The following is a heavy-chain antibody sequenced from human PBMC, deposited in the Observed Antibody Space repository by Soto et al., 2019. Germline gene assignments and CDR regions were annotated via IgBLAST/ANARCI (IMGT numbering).Heavy chain of an antibody. D-gene: IGHD3-3*01. CDR2: MNPNSGNT. J-gene: IGHJ6*03. CDR1: GYTFTSYD. CDR3: ARGGFGVVITPSDYMDV. Sequence: GASVKVSCKASGYTFTSYDINWVRQATGQGLEWMGWMNPNSGNTGYAQKFQGRVTMTRNTSISTAYMELSSLRSEDTAVYYCARGGFGVVITPSDYMDVWGKGTTVTVSS. V-gene: IGHV1-8*01.